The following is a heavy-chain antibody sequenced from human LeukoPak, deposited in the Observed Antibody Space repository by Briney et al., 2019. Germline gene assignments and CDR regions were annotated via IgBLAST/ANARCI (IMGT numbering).Heavy chain of an antibody. CDR2: IRSEANSYAT. Sequence: PGGSLRLSCAASGFTFSGFAIHWVRQASGKGLEWVGRIRSEANSYATTYAASVKGRFTISRDDSKNTAYLQMNSLKIGDTAVYYCTFRRGEEASDYWGQGTLVTVSS. CDR3: TFRRGEEASDY. CDR1: GFTFSGFA. J-gene: IGHJ4*02. V-gene: IGHV3-73*01.